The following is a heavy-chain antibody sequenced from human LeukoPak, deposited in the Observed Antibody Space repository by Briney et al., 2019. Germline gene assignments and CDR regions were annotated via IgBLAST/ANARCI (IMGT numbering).Heavy chain of an antibody. V-gene: IGHV4-4*02. Sequence: SETLSLTCGVSGGSIDITNYWSWVRQAPGKALEWIGEIAHDGTTNYNPSLRSRVAMSFDRANNQFSLSLTYVTAADTAVYYCTREDRPYCPFAYWGQGVLVTVSS. CDR1: GGSIDITNY. CDR3: TREDRPYCPFAY. CDR2: IAHDGTT. J-gene: IGHJ4*02. D-gene: IGHD1-26*01.